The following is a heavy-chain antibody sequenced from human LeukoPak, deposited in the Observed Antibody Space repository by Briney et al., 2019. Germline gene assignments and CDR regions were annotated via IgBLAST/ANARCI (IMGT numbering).Heavy chain of an antibody. Sequence: SETPSPNRPFSGDSLSCFYLNWIRQSPGEGPEWIGYIYYKGRTNYNPSLKSRVTMSVDTSKRQFSLNLSSLTAADTAVYYCARGGNWNDAFDYWGQGTLVTVSS. CDR3: ARGGNWNDAFDY. J-gene: IGHJ4*02. V-gene: IGHV4-59*08. D-gene: IGHD1-20*01. CDR2: IYYKGRT. CDR1: GDSLSCFY.